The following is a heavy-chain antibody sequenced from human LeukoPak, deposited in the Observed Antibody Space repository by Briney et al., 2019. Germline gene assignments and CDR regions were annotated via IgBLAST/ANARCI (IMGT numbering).Heavy chain of an antibody. CDR2: IYYSGST. CDR3: ARVPGVEDYLFDY. Sequence: SETLSLTCTVSGGSISSYYWSWIRQPPGKGLEWIGYIYYSGSTNYNPSLKSRVTISVDTSKNQFSLKLSSVTAADTAVYYSARVPGVEDYLFDYWGQGTLVTVSS. V-gene: IGHV4-59*01. D-gene: IGHD4-11*01. CDR1: GGSISSYY. J-gene: IGHJ4*02.